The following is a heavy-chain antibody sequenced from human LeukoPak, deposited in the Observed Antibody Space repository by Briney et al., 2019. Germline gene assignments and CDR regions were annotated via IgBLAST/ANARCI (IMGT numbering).Heavy chain of an antibody. V-gene: IGHV1-2*02. CDR1: GYTFTGYY. D-gene: IGHD6-19*01. Sequence: GASVKVSCKASGYTFTGYYMHWVRQAPGQGLEWMGWINPNSGGTNYAQKFQGRVTMTRDTSISTAYMELSRLRSDDTAVYYCATQRDFRAYSSGWSYFDYWGQGTLVTVSS. CDR3: ATQRDFRAYSSGWSYFDY. J-gene: IGHJ4*02. CDR2: INPNSGGT.